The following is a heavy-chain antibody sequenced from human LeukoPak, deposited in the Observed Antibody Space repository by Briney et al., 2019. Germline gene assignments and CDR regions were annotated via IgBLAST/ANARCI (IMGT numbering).Heavy chain of an antibody. CDR3: ARDWKLAFDI. CDR2: IYTTGST. J-gene: IGHJ3*02. D-gene: IGHD1-1*01. CDR1: GGSISSGSYS. V-gene: IGHV4-61*02. Sequence: SETLSLTCTVSGGSISSGSYSRSWIRQPVGKGLEWIARIYTTGSTNYTPSLKSRVTISVDTSKNQFSLKLSSVTAADTAVYYCARDWKLAFDIWGQGTMVTVSS.